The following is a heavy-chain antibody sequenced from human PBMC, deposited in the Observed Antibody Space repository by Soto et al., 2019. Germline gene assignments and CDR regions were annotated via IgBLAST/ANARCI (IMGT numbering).Heavy chain of an antibody. CDR3: AKDGSDRWGAGRVNYYYYYMDV. Sequence: EVQLVESGGGLVQPGRSLRLSCAASGFTFDDYAMHWVRQAPGKGLEWVSGIGWNSGSIGYADSVKGRFTISRDNAKNSRYLQMNSLRAEDTALYYCAKDGSDRWGAGRVNYYYYYMDVWGKGTTVTVSS. CDR1: GFTFDDYA. D-gene: IGHD2-21*02. CDR2: IGWNSGSI. V-gene: IGHV3-9*01. J-gene: IGHJ6*03.